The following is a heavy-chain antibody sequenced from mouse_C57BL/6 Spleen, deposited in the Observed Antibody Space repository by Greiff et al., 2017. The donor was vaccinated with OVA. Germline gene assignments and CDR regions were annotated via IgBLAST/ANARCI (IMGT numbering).Heavy chain of an antibody. J-gene: IGHJ3*01. CDR1: GYTFTSYW. CDR2: IDPSDSYT. V-gene: IGHV1-59*01. CDR3: APNLPY. Sequence: QVQLQQPGAELVRPGTSVKLSCKASGYTFTSYWMHWVKQRPGQGLEWIGVIDPSDSYTNYNQKFKGKATLTVDTSSSTAYMQLSSLTSEDSAVYYCAPNLPYWGQGTLVTVSA. D-gene: IGHD2-1*01.